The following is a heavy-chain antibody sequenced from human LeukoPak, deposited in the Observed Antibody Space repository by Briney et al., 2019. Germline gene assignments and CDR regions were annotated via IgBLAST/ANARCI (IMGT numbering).Heavy chain of an antibody. V-gene: IGHV4-4*02. D-gene: IGHD3-10*01. CDR3: ARGEEYGSGTVHFDY. CDR2: IYQSGST. Sequence: PSGTLSLTCAGFGGSISSSNWWSWVRQPPVKVLDWIGEIYQSGSTNYNPSLKSRVTISVDKSKNQFSLSLISVTAADTAVYYCARGEEYGSGTVHFDYWGQGTLVTVSS. CDR1: GGSISSSNW. J-gene: IGHJ4*02.